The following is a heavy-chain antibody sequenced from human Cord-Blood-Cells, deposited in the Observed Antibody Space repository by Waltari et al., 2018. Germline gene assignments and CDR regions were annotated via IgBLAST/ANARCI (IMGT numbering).Heavy chain of an antibody. Sequence: QVQLQQWGAGLLKPSETLSLTCAVYGGSFSGYYWSWIRQPPGKGLGWIGEINHSGTTNYTPPLKSRVTISVNTSKNQFSLKLSSVTAADTTVYYCATRHGYSSSWYYFQHWGQGTLVTVSS. CDR3: ATRHGYSSSWYYFQH. CDR1: GGSFSGYY. V-gene: IGHV4-34*01. CDR2: INHSGTT. D-gene: IGHD6-13*01. J-gene: IGHJ1*01.